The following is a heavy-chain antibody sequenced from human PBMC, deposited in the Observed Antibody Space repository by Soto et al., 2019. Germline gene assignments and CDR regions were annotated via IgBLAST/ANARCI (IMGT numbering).Heavy chain of an antibody. CDR2: MYHSGCS. Sequence: NPSETLSRTCSGPSGSTASTRYCWAGIRQPPGTGPEWTGSMYHSGCSSYNPSLKSRVTISVETSKNLFSLKLSSVTAAYTAVYYCARVIVVVPAAIRWFDPWGQGTLVTVSS. CDR1: SGSTASTRYC. CDR3: ARVIVVVPAAIRWFDP. D-gene: IGHD2-2*02. V-gene: IGHV4-39*01. J-gene: IGHJ5*02.